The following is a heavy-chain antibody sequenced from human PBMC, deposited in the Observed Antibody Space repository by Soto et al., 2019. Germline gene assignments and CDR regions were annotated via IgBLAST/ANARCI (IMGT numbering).Heavy chain of an antibody. CDR1: GFTFSSYG. D-gene: IGHD3-3*01. CDR3: AKDPSLRFLEWLSGMDV. J-gene: IGHJ6*02. V-gene: IGHV3-30*18. CDR2: ISYDGSNK. Sequence: GGSLRLSCAASGFTFSSYGMHWVRQAPGKGLEWVAVISYDGSNKYYADSVKGRFTISRDNSKNTLYLQMNSLRAEDTAVYYCAKDPSLRFLEWLSGMDVWGQGTTVTVPS.